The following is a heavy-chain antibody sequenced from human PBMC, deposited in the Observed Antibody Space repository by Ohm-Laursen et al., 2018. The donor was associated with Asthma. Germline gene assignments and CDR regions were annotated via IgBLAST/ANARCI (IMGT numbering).Heavy chain of an antibody. D-gene: IGHD3-3*01. V-gene: IGHV3-30-3*01. Sequence: SLRLSCAAPGFTFSNYAMHWVRQAPGKGLEWVAVISYDGSNKYYADSVNGRFTVSRDDSKNTLYLQMNSLRPDDTAVYYCARDVMEWYLPAFDFWGQGTLVTVSS. CDR2: ISYDGSNK. CDR3: ARDVMEWYLPAFDF. J-gene: IGHJ4*02. CDR1: GFTFSNYA.